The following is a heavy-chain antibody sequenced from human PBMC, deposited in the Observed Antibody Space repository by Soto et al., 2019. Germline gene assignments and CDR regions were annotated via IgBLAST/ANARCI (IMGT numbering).Heavy chain of an antibody. CDR2: LSQSGHTT. J-gene: IGHJ4*02. V-gene: IGHV3-23*01. D-gene: IGHD3-3*01. Sequence: EVTLLESGGGLVQPGGSLRLSCAASGFTFDDYAMTWVRQGPGKGLEWVSTLSQSGHTTLYADSVKGRFTISRDNSRNTLYLHMNSLRAEDSAIYYCAKDQSDHDFWRIYYTSGVGSGGQGTLVTVSS. CDR3: AKDQSDHDFWRIYYTSGVGS. CDR1: GFTFDDYA.